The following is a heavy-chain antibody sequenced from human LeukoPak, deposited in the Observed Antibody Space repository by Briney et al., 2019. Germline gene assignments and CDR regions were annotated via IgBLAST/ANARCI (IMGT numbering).Heavy chain of an antibody. CDR1: GFTLSSYA. J-gene: IGHJ4*02. Sequence: GGSLRLSCAASGFTLSSYAMTWVRQAPGRGLEWVSSVDGGGGGTYYADSVKGRFTISRDNSKDTLYLQMNGLRAEDTAVYYCARVGVGATADYWGQGTLVTVSS. CDR2: VDGGGGGT. V-gene: IGHV3-23*01. CDR3: ARVGVGATADY. D-gene: IGHD1-26*01.